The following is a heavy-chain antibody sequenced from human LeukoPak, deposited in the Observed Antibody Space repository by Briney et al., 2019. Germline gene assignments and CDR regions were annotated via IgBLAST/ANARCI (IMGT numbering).Heavy chain of an antibody. CDR2: ITSNSDTI. J-gene: IGHJ4*02. CDR3: ARDKAMNDY. D-gene: IGHD5-18*01. CDR1: GFTFSSYT. V-gene: IGHV3-48*01. Sequence: QPGGSLRLSCAASGFTFSSYTMNWVRQAPGGGLEWVSYITSNSDTIYYADSVKGRFTISRDNAKNSLYLQMNSLRAEDTAVYYCARDKAMNDYWGQGTLVTVSS.